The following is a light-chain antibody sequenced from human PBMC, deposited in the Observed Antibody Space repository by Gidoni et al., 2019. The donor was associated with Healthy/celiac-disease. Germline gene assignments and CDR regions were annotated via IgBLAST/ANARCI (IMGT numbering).Light chain of an antibody. CDR1: QSVSSSY. Sequence: ESVLTPSPGTLSLSPGERATLSCRASQSVSSSYLAWYQQKPGQAPRLLIYGASSRATVIPDRFSGSGSGTDFTLTISRLEPEDFEVYYCQQYGSSPPMYTFGQGTKLEIK. J-gene: IGKJ2*01. V-gene: IGKV3-20*01. CDR2: GAS. CDR3: QQYGSSPPMYT.